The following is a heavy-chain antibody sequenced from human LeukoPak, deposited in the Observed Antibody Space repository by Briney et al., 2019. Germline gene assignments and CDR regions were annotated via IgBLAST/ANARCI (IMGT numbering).Heavy chain of an antibody. CDR3: ANKGGMDV. CDR2: ISSGGRDM. V-gene: IGHV3-21*06. CDR1: GFTFRSYT. J-gene: IGHJ6*02. Sequence: GGSLRLSRVTSGFTFRSYTMNWVRQAPGKGLEWVSSISSGGRDMYYADSVKGRFTISRDDAKNSLYLHMNSLRVEDTAVYYCANKGGMDVWGQGTTVTVSS.